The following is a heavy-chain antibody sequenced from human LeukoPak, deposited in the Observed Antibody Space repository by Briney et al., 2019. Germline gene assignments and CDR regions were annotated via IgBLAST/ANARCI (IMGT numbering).Heavy chain of an antibody. CDR2: IKQDGSEK. CDR1: GFTFSTYW. V-gene: IGHV3-7*01. CDR3: AGTWSLYDAFDI. Sequence: QTGGSLRLSCAASGFTFSTYWMTWVRQAPGKGLEWVANIKQDGSEKYFVDSVKGRFTISRDNANNSLYLQMNSLRAEDTAVYYCAGTWSLYDAFDIWGQGTMVTVSS. J-gene: IGHJ3*02. D-gene: IGHD6-13*01.